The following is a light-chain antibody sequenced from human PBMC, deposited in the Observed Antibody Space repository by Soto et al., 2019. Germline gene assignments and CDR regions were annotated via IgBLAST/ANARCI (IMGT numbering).Light chain of an antibody. CDR2: AAS. CDR3: QQLNSHPRT. J-gene: IGKJ2*01. V-gene: IGKV1-9*01. CDR1: QVISGY. Sequence: DVQLTQSPSFLSASVGDRVTITCRASQVISGYLAWYQQKPGKAPKLLISAASTLQSGVPSRFGGSGSGTEYTLTVSSLQPEDFATYYCQQLNSHPRTFGQGTKLEIK.